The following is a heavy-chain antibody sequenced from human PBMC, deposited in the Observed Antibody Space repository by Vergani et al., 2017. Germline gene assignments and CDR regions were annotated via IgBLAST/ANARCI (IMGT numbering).Heavy chain of an antibody. CDR3: AREGFYDYVWGSYRLRGGYYFDY. Sequence: QVQLVQSGAEVKKPGASVKVSCKASGYTFTGYYMHWVRQAPGQGLEWMGWINPNSGGTNYAQKFQGRVTMTRDTSISTAYMELGRLRSDDTAVFYCAREGFYDYVWGSYRLRGGYYFDYWGQGTLVTVSS. CDR1: GYTFTGYY. D-gene: IGHD3-16*02. J-gene: IGHJ4*02. CDR2: INPNSGGT. V-gene: IGHV1-2*02.